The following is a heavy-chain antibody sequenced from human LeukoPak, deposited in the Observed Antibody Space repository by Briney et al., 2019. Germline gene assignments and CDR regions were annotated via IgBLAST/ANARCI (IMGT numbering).Heavy chain of an antibody. CDR1: GGSVSTSNYY. V-gene: IGHV4-39*07. J-gene: IGHJ5*02. Sequence: SETLSLTCTVSGGSVSTSNYYWGWLRQPPGKGLEWIGSMFYTGSAYYNPSLRSRVTISVDTSKNQFSLKLSSVTAADTAVYYCARVLGLGRRGIAAAGVRFDPWGQGTLVTVSS. D-gene: IGHD6-13*01. CDR2: MFYTGSA. CDR3: ARVLGLGRRGIAAAGVRFDP.